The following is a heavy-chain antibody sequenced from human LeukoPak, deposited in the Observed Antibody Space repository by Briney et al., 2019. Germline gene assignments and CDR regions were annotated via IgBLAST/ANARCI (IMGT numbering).Heavy chain of an antibody. CDR3: ARAALYYGSSSSFDY. Sequence: ASVKVSCKASGGTFSSYAISWVRQAPGQGLEWMGRIIPILGIANYAQKFQGRVTITADKSTRTAYMELSSLRSGDTAVYYCARAALYYGSSSSFDYWGQGTLVTVSS. CDR1: GGTFSSYA. J-gene: IGHJ4*02. CDR2: IIPILGIA. D-gene: IGHD6-6*01. V-gene: IGHV1-69*04.